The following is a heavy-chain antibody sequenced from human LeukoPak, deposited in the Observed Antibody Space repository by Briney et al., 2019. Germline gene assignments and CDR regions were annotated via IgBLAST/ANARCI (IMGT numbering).Heavy chain of an antibody. Sequence: SETLSLTCTVSGGSISSFYWSWIRQPPGKGLEWIGYIYSSGSTNYNPSLKSRVTMSVDTSKNQFSLKVSSVTAADTAVYYCARVFDSGSQAYFYYMDVWGKGTTVTIFS. CDR2: IYSSGST. D-gene: IGHD3-10*01. CDR1: GGSISSFY. CDR3: ARVFDSGSQAYFYYMDV. J-gene: IGHJ6*03. V-gene: IGHV4-59*01.